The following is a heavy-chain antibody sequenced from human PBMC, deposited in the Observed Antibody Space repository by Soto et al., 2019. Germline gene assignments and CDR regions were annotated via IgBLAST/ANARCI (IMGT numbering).Heavy chain of an antibody. CDR3: AKDRAQKYYYDSSGSSFDY. CDR2: ISGSGGST. Sequence: GGSLRLSCAASGFTFSSYAMHWVRQDPGKGLEWVAVISGSGGSTYYADSVKGRFTISRDNSKNTLYLQMNSLRAEDTAVYYCAKDRAQKYYYDSSGSSFDYWGQGTLVTVSS. CDR1: GFTFSSYA. V-gene: IGHV3-23*01. D-gene: IGHD3-22*01. J-gene: IGHJ4*02.